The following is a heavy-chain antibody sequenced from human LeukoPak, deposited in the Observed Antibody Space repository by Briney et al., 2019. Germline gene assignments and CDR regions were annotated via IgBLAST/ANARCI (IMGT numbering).Heavy chain of an antibody. J-gene: IGHJ3*02. V-gene: IGHV3-9*01. CDR1: GFTFDDYA. CDR2: ISWNSGSI. CDR3: AKALVITEGAFDI. D-gene: IGHD3-22*01. Sequence: GRSLRLSCAASGFTFDDYAMHWVRQAPGKGLEWVSGISWNSGSIGYADSVKGRFTISGDNAKNSLYLQMNSLRAEDTALYYCAKALVITEGAFDIWGQGTMVTVSS.